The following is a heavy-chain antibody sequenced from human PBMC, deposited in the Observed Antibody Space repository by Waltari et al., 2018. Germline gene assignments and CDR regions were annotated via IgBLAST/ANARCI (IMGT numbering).Heavy chain of an antibody. J-gene: IGHJ5*02. V-gene: IGHV1-69*13. Sequence: QVQLVQSGAEVKKPGSSVKVSCKASGGTFSSYALSWVRPAPGQGLEWMGGIIPIFGTANYAQKFQGRVTITADESTSTAYMELSSLRSEDTAVYYCARELRFLEWAHGNWFDPWGQGTLVTVSS. CDR2: IIPIFGTA. D-gene: IGHD3-3*01. CDR3: ARELRFLEWAHGNWFDP. CDR1: GGTFSSYA.